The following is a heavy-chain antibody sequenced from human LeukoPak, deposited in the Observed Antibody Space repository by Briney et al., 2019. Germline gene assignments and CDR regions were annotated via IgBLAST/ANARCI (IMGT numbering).Heavy chain of an antibody. CDR1: GFTFDDYA. CDR2: ISWNSGSI. Sequence: GGSLRLSCAASGFTFDDYAVHWVRQAPGKGLEWVSGISWNSGSIGYADSVKGRFTISRDNAKNSLYLQMNSLRAEDTALYYCAKEPVAGRVWYFDLWGRGTLVTVSS. V-gene: IGHV3-9*01. D-gene: IGHD6-19*01. CDR3: AKEPVAGRVWYFDL. J-gene: IGHJ2*01.